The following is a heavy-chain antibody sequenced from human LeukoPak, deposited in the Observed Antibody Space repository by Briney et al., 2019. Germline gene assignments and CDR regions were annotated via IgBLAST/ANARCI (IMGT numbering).Heavy chain of an antibody. CDR3: ANLDDY. J-gene: IGHJ4*02. D-gene: IGHD1-1*01. CDR2: IRFDGSDE. Sequence: PGGSLRLXCAASGFNFDKYGMHWVRQAPGKGLEWVTFIRFDGSDEYYADSVKGRFSISRDNSKKQLYLQMNSLKSEDTAVYYCANLDDYWGQGTLVTVSS. CDR1: GFNFDKYG. V-gene: IGHV3-30*02.